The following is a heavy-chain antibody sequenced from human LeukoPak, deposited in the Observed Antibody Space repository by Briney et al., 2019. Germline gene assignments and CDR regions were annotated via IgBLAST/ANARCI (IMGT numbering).Heavy chain of an antibody. CDR3: AKSRATSFPFDY. V-gene: IGHV3-23*01. J-gene: IGHJ4*02. Sequence: PGGSLRLSCVASGFTFSSDSMSWVRQAPGKGLEWVSAISGSGGSTYYADSVKGRFTISRDNSKNTLYLQMNSLRAEDTAVYYCAKSRATSFPFDYWGQGTLVTVSS. CDR1: GFTFSSDS. CDR2: ISGSGGST. D-gene: IGHD1-26*01.